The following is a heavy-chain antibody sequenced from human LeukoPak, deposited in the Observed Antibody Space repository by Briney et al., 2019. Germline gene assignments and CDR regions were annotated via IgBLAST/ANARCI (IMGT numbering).Heavy chain of an antibody. V-gene: IGHV4-39*07. J-gene: IGHJ4*02. D-gene: IGHD5-18*01. CDR3: ARAIVDTAIVIDY. Sequence: SETLSLTCTVSGGSISSSSYYWGWIRQPPGKGLEWIGTIYYSGSTYYNSSLKSRVTISIDTSKNQFSLKLSSVTAADTAVYYCARAIVDTAIVIDYWGQGTLVTVSS. CDR1: GGSISSSSYY. CDR2: IYYSGST.